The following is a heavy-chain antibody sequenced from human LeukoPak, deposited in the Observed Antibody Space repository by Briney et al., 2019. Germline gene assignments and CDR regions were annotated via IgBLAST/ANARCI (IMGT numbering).Heavy chain of an antibody. CDR3: ARDPLWGAAYCDY. D-gene: IGHD6-13*01. V-gene: IGHV3-11*01. CDR2: ISGGGRTI. CDR1: GFTFSDYY. J-gene: IGHJ4*02. Sequence: GGSLTLSCAASGFTFSDYYMSWLGQAQGKGLEWVSHISGGGRTIYYADSVKGRITISRENDKKSLYLQMHSLRAEDTAEYYCARDPLWGAAYCDYWRRGPLVAASS.